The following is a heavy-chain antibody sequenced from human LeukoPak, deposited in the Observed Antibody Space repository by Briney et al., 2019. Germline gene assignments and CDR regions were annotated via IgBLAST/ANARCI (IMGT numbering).Heavy chain of an antibody. CDR2: INTGSGNT. CDR3: ARGYSGCFHY. Sequence: GASVKVSCKASGYTFTGYALHWVRQAPGQGLEWMGSINTGSGNTKYSQRFQDRVTITMDTSASTVYMEMNDLGSEDTAVYYCARGYSGCFHYWGQGALVTVSS. D-gene: IGHD1-26*01. V-gene: IGHV1-3*04. CDR1: GYTFTGYA. J-gene: IGHJ4*02.